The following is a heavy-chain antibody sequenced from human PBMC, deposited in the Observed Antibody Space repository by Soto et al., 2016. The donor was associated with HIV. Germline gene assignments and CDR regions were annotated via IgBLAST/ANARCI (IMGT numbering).Heavy chain of an antibody. Sequence: EVQLVESGGGLVKPGGSLRLSCAASGFTFSNAWMSWVRQAPGKGLEWVGRIKSKTDGGTTDYAAPVKGRFTISRDDSKNTLYLQMNSLKTEDTAVYYCTTELLAVAGFEHHDWGQGTLVTVSS. V-gene: IGHV3-15*01. CDR1: GFTFSNAW. CDR2: IKSKTDGGTT. J-gene: IGHJ4*02. D-gene: IGHD6-19*01. CDR3: TTELLAVAGFEHHD.